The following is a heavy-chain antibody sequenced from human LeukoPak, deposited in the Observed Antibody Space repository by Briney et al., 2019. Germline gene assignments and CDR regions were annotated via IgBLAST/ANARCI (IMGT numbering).Heavy chain of an antibody. Sequence: SETLSLTCSVSGGSISSSSYYWGWIRQPPGKGLEWIGSIYYSGSTYYSPSLKSRVTISVDTSKNQFSLKLSSVTAADTAVYYCARDSLATGDAFDIWGQGTMVTVSS. J-gene: IGHJ3*02. CDR2: IYYSGST. D-gene: IGHD4-17*01. V-gene: IGHV4-39*07. CDR1: GGSISSSSYY. CDR3: ARDSLATGDAFDI.